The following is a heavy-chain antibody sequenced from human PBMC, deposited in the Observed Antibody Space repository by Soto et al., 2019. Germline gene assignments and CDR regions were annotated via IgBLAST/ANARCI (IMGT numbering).Heavy chain of an antibody. Sequence: PSETLSLTCTVSGGSVSGGSYYWSWIRQPPGKGLEWIGYIYYSGSTNYNPSLKSRVTISVDTSKNQFSLKLSSVTAAETAVYYCEREYSSSSSFDYWGQGTLVTVSS. CDR2: IYYSGST. V-gene: IGHV4-61*01. D-gene: IGHD6-6*01. CDR1: GGSVSGGSYY. J-gene: IGHJ4*02. CDR3: EREYSSSSSFDY.